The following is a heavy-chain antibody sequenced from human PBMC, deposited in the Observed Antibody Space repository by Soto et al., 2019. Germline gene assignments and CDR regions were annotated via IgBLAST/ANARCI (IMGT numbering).Heavy chain of an antibody. V-gene: IGHV4-59*08. CDR2: IYYSGST. CDR3: ARQLAVAGTFYFDY. Sequence: XXTLSLTCTVPGGSISSYYWRWIPQPPGKGLEWIGYIYYSGSTNYNPSLKSRVTISVDTSKNQFSLKLSSVTAADTAVYYCARQLAVAGTFYFDYWGQGTLVTVSS. J-gene: IGHJ4*02. D-gene: IGHD6-19*01. CDR1: GGSISSYY.